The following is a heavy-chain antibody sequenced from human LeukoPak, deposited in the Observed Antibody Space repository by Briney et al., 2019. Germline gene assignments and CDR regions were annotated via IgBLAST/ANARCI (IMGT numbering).Heavy chain of an antibody. V-gene: IGHV1-18*01. J-gene: IGHJ4*02. CDR1: GYTFTSYG. Sequence: ASVKVSCKASGYTFTSYGISWVRQAPGQGLEWMGWISAYNGDTNYAQNLQGRVTMTTDTSTNTAYMELRSLRSDDTAVYYCARDFPGIAMAGTFDYWGRGTLVTVSS. CDR3: ARDFPGIAMAGTFDY. D-gene: IGHD6-19*01. CDR2: ISAYNGDT.